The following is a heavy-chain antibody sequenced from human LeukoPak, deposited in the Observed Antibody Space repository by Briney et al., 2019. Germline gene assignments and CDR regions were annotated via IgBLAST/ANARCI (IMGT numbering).Heavy chain of an antibody. V-gene: IGHV1-24*01. CDR2: FDPEDGET. J-gene: IGHJ4*02. D-gene: IGHD3-3*01. CDR3: ARVSFGVVMSY. CDR1: GYTLTELS. Sequence: ASVKVSCKVSGYTLTELSMHWVRQAPGKGLEWMGGFDPEDGETIYAQKFQGRVTMTRDTSISTAYMELSRLRSDDTAVYYCARVSFGVVMSYWGQGTLVTVSS.